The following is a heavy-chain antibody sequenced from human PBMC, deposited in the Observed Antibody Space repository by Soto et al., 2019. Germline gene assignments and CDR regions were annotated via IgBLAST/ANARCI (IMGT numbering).Heavy chain of an antibody. CDR2: IQHTGST. CDR3: ASAPCPKSCSWYWFDY. CDR1: GASMSTFY. Sequence: QVQLQESGPGLVKHSETLSLTCIVSGASMSTFYWTWLRQPPGKGLEWIGYIQHTGSTNSNTSLKSRVTISGDTSNNQFSLRLSSVTAAYTAVYYCASAPCPKSCSWYWFDYWCQGTLFTVSS. J-gene: IGHJ4*02. D-gene: IGHD6-13*01. V-gene: IGHV4-59*01.